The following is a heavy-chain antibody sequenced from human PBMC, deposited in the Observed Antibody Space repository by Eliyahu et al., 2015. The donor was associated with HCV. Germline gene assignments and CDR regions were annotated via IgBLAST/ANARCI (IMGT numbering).Heavy chain of an antibody. V-gene: IGHV3-33*01. D-gene: IGHD6-6*01. CDR1: GFPFINXX. Sequence: QVXLXESGGGVVQPGGSLRLSCAAXGFPFINXXMPWVRQAPGKGLEWVAVTWYDGTYKYYVDSVKGRFTISRDNSKNTLYLQMDSLRAEDTAVYYCARDGNIAARPHYHFGLDVWGQGTTVTVSS. CDR2: TWYDGTYK. CDR3: ARDGNIAARPHYHFGLDV. J-gene: IGHJ6*02.